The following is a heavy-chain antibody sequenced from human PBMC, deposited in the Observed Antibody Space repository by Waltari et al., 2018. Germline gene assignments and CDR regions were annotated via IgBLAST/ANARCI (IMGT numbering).Heavy chain of an antibody. CDR2: ISHSGST. J-gene: IGHJ4*02. CDR3: NRARYYLVGFDY. CDR1: GYSISSGYY. Sequence: QVQLQESGPGLVKPSETLSLTCTVSGYSISSGYYWGWIRQPPGKGLEWIGSISHSGSTYYNPSLKSRVTISVDTSKNQFSLKLSSVTAADTAVYYCNRARYYLVGFDYWGQGTLVTVSS. V-gene: IGHV4-38-2*02. D-gene: IGHD1-26*01.